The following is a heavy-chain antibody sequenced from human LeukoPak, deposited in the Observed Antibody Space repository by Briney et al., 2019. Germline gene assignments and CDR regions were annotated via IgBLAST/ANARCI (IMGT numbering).Heavy chain of an antibody. V-gene: IGHV3-66*03. CDR2: IDRSGVT. Sequence: PGGSLRLSCAASGFTVHSNYMSWVRQAPGKGLEWVSVIDRSGVTHYADSVKGRFTISRDNSKNTLYLQMNSLRAEDTAVYYCAKDLGRGGYCSSTSCIWDDYWGQGTLVTVSS. CDR1: GFTVHSNY. CDR3: AKDLGRGGYCSSTSCIWDDY. J-gene: IGHJ4*02. D-gene: IGHD2-2*01.